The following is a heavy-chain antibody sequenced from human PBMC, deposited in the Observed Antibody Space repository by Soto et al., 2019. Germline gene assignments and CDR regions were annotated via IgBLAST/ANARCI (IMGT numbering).Heavy chain of an antibody. CDR2: IYYSWST. CDR1: GDSLSSGYH. J-gene: IGHJ6*02. D-gene: IGHD6-6*01. Sequence: PSETLSLNCAVSGDSLSSGYHWAWIRQPPGKGLEWIGDIYYSWSTYYNPSLKSRFTMSVXTSKNKFSLKRSSVTAVDTAVYYCARIRVEYSSSSLPSKLNYYYYGLDVWAQGTTVNVSS. CDR3: ARIRVEYSSSSLPSKLNYYYYGLDV. V-gene: IGHV4-28*01.